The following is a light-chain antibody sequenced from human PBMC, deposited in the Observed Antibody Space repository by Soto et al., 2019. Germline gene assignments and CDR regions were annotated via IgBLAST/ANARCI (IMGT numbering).Light chain of an antibody. J-gene: IGKJ1*01. Sequence: EILLTQSPATLSLSPGDSATLSCRASQRIGRNVAWYQQKPGQAPRLLIYDASNRATGIPSRFSGSGSGTDFTLTISSLQPDDFATYYCQQYNSYWTFGQGTKVDIK. CDR2: DAS. CDR1: QRIGRN. V-gene: IGKV3D-15*01. CDR3: QQYNSYWT.